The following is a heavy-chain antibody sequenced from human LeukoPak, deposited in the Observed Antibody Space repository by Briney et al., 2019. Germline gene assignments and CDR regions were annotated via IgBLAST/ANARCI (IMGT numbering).Heavy chain of an antibody. CDR2: MNPNSGNT. V-gene: IGHV1-8*01. Sequence: GASLKLSCKASGYTFTSYDINWVRQATGQGLEWMGWMNPNSGNTGYAQKLQGRVTMTRNTSISTAYMELSSLRSEDTAVYYCARLDYRGAIFNWGQGTLVTVSS. D-gene: IGHD3-10*01. CDR1: GYTFTSYD. J-gene: IGHJ4*02. CDR3: ARLDYRGAIFN.